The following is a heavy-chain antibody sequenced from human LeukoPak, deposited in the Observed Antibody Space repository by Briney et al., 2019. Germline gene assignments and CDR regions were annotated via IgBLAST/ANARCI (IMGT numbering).Heavy chain of an antibody. CDR3: ARGGYGAPFDY. Sequence: GGSLRLSCTASGFTFGDYGMSWIRQAPGKGLEWVGFIRSKAHGGTTENAASVKGRFIISRDDSKSIAYLQMNSLKSEDTAVYYCARGGYGAPFDYWGQGTLVTVSS. V-gene: IGHV3-49*03. D-gene: IGHD5-12*01. CDR2: IRSKAHGGTT. CDR1: GFTFGDYG. J-gene: IGHJ4*02.